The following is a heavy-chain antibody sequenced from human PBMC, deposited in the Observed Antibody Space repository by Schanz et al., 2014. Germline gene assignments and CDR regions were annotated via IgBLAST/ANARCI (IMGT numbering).Heavy chain of an antibody. Sequence: EVQLLESGGGLVQPGGSLRLSCAASGFTFSSYAMCWVRQAPGKGLEWVSAISGGGGTTYDTDSVKGQFTISRDKAKNSLYLQMNGLRAEDTAVYYCARVALPGYSSPRDAFDIWGQGTMVTVSS. CDR3: ARVALPGYSSPRDAFDI. CDR1: GFTFSSYA. D-gene: IGHD5-18*01. CDR2: ISGGGGTT. V-gene: IGHV3-23*01. J-gene: IGHJ3*02.